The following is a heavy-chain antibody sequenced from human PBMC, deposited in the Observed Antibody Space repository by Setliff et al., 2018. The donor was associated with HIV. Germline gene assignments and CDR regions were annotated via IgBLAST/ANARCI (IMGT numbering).Heavy chain of an antibody. CDR2: INPDGSGR. V-gene: IGHV3-7*03. D-gene: IGHD3-3*01. Sequence: QPGGSLRLSCAASGFTFSDYWMSWVRQAPGKGLEWVANINPDGSGRYYVDSVRDRFTISRDNAKNSLYLQMNTLRVEDTALYYCTKGRHLVSGEWYFERWGQGTLVTVSS. CDR3: TKGRHLVSGEWYFER. CDR1: GFTFSDYW. J-gene: IGHJ4*02.